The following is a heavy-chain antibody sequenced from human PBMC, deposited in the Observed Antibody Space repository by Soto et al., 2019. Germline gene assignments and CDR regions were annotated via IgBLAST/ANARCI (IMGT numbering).Heavy chain of an antibody. CDR2: INWNGGST. D-gene: IGHD3-22*01. CDR3: ARRYYYDSSGSSPSIDV. Sequence: GSLRLSCAASGFTFDNYGMSWVRQVPGKGLEWVSGINWNGGSTGYADSVKGRFAISRDNAKNSLYLQMNSLRAEDTALYYCARRYYYDSSGSSPSIDVRAQRTTVPVSS. V-gene: IGHV3-20*04. CDR1: GFTFDNYG. J-gene: IGHJ6*02.